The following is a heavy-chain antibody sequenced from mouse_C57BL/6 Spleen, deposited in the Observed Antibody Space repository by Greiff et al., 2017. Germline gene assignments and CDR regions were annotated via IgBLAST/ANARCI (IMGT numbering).Heavy chain of an antibody. CDR1: GYTFTDYY. J-gene: IGHJ4*01. Sequence: EVQLQQSGPELAKPGASVKISCKASGYTFTDYYMHWVKQSHGKSLEWIGDINPNNGGTSYNQKVKGTATMTVDKSSRTAYMPIRSLTSEDSAVYYCARDYAMDYWGQGTSVTVSS. V-gene: IGHV1-26*01. CDR2: INPNNGGT. CDR3: ARDYAMDY.